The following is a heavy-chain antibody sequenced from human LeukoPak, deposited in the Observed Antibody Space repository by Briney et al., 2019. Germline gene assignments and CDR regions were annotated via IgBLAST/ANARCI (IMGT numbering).Heavy chain of an antibody. J-gene: IGHJ4*02. Sequence: PGGSLRLSCAASGFTCSSYWMSWVRQAPGKGLEWVANIKQDGSKKNYVDYVKGRFSISGDNAKSSLYLQMNSLGGEDTAVYYCVRGAPVGYWGQGTLVTVSS. D-gene: IGHD1-26*01. CDR3: VRGAPVGY. CDR1: GFTCSSYW. CDR2: IKQDGSKK. V-gene: IGHV3-7*01.